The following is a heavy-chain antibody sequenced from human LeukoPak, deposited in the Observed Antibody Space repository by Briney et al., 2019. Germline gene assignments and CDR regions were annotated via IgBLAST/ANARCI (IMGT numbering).Heavy chain of an antibody. J-gene: IGHJ4*02. CDR1: GYTFTAYI. CDR3: ARDDALTAMWEFDS. CDR2: INSKSGGT. Sequence: ASLRLSCKASGYTFTAYIMHWVRQAPGQGLEYMGWINSKSGGTNYAQKFGGRVTMTRDTSINTAYMELSRLGFDDTAVYYCARDDALTAMWEFDSWGQGTLVTASS. D-gene: IGHD2-21*02. V-gene: IGHV1-2*02.